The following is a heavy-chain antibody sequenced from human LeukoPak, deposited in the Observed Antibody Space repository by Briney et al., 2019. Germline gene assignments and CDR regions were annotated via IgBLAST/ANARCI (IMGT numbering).Heavy chain of an antibody. J-gene: IGHJ4*02. CDR3: AREGKYSSSSPHFDY. D-gene: IGHD6-6*01. V-gene: IGHV3-30-3*01. CDR1: GFTFSSYA. CDR2: ISYDGSNK. Sequence: GGSLRLSCAASGFTFSSYAMHWVRQAPGKGLEWVAVISYDGSNKYYADSVKGRFTISRDNSKNTLYLQMNSLRAEDTAVYYCAREGKYSSSSPHFDYWGQGTLVTVSS.